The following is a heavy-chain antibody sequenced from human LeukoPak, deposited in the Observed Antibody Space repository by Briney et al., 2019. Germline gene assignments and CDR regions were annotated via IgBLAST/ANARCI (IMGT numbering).Heavy chain of an antibody. D-gene: IGHD4-17*01. Sequence: SSETLSLTCTVSGGSISSYYWSWIRQPPGKGLEWIGYIYYSGSTNYNPSLKSRVTISVETSKNQFSLKLSSVTAADTAVYYCARSDGEYPLYLYRIDVCGQGTQGNVSS. CDR2: IYYSGST. J-gene: IGHJ6*02. CDR3: ARSDGEYPLYLYRIDV. V-gene: IGHV4-59*01. CDR1: GGSISSYY.